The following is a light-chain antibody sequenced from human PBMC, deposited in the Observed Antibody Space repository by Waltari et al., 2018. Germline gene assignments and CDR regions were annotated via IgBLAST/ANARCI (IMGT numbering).Light chain of an antibody. Sequence: EIVLTQSPGTLSLSPGERATLSCRASQSVSSSYLAWYQQKPGQAPSLLIYGASSRATGIPDRFSCSGSGTDFTLTISRLEPEDFAVYYCQQYGSSQYTFGQGTKLEIK. CDR1: QSVSSSY. V-gene: IGKV3-20*01. CDR2: GAS. J-gene: IGKJ2*01. CDR3: QQYGSSQYT.